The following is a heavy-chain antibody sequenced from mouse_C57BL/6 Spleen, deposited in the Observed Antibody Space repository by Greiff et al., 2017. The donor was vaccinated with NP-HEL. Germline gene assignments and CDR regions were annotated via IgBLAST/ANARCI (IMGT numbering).Heavy chain of an antibody. CDR2: IYPGDGDT. Sequence: QVQLQQSGPELVKPGASVKISCKASGYAFRSSWMNWVKQRPGKGLEWIGRIYPGDGDTNYNGKFKGKATLTADKSSSTAYMQLSSLTSEDSAVYFCARGALFDYWGQGTTLTVSS. V-gene: IGHV1-82*01. J-gene: IGHJ2*01. CDR3: ARGALFDY. D-gene: IGHD3-1*01. CDR1: GYAFRSSW.